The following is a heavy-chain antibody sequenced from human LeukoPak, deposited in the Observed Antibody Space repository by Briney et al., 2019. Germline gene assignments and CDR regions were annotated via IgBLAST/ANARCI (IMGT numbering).Heavy chain of an antibody. D-gene: IGHD5-18*01. CDR2: IYYSGST. Sequence: PSETLSLTCTVSGGSISSSSYYWGWIRQPPGKRLEWIGSIYYSGSTYYNPSLESRVTISVDTSKNQFSLKLSSVTAADTAVYYCAKDLSDPVMVIESWGQGTLVTVSS. J-gene: IGHJ4*02. CDR3: AKDLSDPVMVIES. V-gene: IGHV4-39*02. CDR1: GGSISSSSYY.